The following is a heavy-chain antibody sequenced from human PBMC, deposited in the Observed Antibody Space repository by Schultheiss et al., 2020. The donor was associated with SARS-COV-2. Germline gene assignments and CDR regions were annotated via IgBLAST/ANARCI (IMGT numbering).Heavy chain of an antibody. CDR1: GFTFSSYE. V-gene: IGHV3-48*03. J-gene: IGHJ6*04. D-gene: IGHD6-6*01. Sequence: GASLKISCAASGFTFSSYEMNWVRQAPGKGLEWVSYISSSGSTIYYADSVKGRFTISRDNAKNSLYLQMNSLRAEDTAVYYCARDGGSSSGYYYYYGMDVWGEGTTVTVSS. CDR3: ARDGGSSSGYYYYYGMDV. CDR2: ISSSGSTI.